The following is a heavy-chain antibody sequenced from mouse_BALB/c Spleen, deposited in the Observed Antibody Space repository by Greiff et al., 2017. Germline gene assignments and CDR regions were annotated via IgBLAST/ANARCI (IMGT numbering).Heavy chain of an antibody. J-gene: IGHJ4*01. D-gene: IGHD1-1*01. Sequence: EVMLVESGGGLVKPGGSLKLSCAASGFTFSSYAMSWVRQTPEKRLEWVASISSGGSTYYPDSVKGRFTISRDNARNILYLQMSSLRSEDTAMYYCARLNYDYARDYWGQGTSVTVSS. CDR1: GFTFSSYA. V-gene: IGHV5-6-5*01. CDR2: ISSGGST. CDR3: ARLNYDYARDY.